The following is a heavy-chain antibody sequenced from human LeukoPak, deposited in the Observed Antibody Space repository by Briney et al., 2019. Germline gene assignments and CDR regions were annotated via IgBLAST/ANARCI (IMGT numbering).Heavy chain of an antibody. CDR1: GFTFSSYW. CDR2: IKQYGSEK. Sequence: GGSLRLSCAASGFTFSSYWMSWVRQAPGKGLEWVANIKQYGSEKYYVDSVKGRFSISRDNAKNSLYLQMNSLRAEDTAVYYCARGFHNWEYYDSSGYYPSDAFDIWGQGTMVTVSS. D-gene: IGHD3-22*01. V-gene: IGHV3-7*01. J-gene: IGHJ3*02. CDR3: ARGFHNWEYYDSSGYYPSDAFDI.